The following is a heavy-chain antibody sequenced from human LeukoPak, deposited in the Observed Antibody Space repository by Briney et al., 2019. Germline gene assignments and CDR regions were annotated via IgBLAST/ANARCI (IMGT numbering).Heavy chain of an antibody. CDR2: TYYRSKWYN. J-gene: IGHJ4*02. Sequence: SQTLSLTCAISGDIVSSNSAAWNWIRQSPSRGLEWLGRTYYRSKWYNDYAVSVKSRITINPDTSKNQFSLQLNSVTPEDTAVYYCARAGAVSATGTYNFDYWGQGTLVTVSS. V-gene: IGHV6-1*01. D-gene: IGHD1-1*01. CDR3: ARAGAVSATGTYNFDY. CDR1: GDIVSSNSAA.